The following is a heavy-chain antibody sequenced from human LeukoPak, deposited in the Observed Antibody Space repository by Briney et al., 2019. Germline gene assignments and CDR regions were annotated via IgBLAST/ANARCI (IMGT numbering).Heavy chain of an antibody. D-gene: IGHD1-26*01. Sequence: GGSLRLSCAASGFTFSSYGMHWVRQAPGKGLEWVAFIRYDGSNKYYADSVKGRFTISRDNSKNTLYLQMNSLRAEDTAVYYCAKAGWELPYFDYWGQGTLVTVSS. CDR2: IRYDGSNK. CDR3: AKAGWELPYFDY. V-gene: IGHV3-30*02. J-gene: IGHJ4*02. CDR1: GFTFSSYG.